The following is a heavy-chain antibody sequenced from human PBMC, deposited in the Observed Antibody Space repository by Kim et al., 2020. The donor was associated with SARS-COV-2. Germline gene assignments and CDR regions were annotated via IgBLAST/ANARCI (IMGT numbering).Heavy chain of an antibody. Sequence: YSQKFQGRVTITRDTSASTAYMELSSLRSEDTAVYYCARGRSRGSGSYDYWGQGTLVTVSS. J-gene: IGHJ4*02. D-gene: IGHD3-10*01. CDR3: ARGRSRGSGSYDY. V-gene: IGHV1-3*01.